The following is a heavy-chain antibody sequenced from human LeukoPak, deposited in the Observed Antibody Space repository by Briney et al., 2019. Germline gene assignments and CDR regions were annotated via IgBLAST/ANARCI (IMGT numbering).Heavy chain of an antibody. CDR3: ARDRYDSSGYYPRYFDY. CDR1: GYTFTSYY. CDR2: INPSGGST. V-gene: IGHV1-46*01. D-gene: IGHD3-22*01. Sequence: GASVKVSCKASGYTFTSYYMHWVRQAPGQGLEWMGIINPSGGSTSYAQKFQGRVTMTRDTSTSTVYMELSSLRSEDTAVYYCARDRYDSSGYYPRYFDYWGQGTLVTVSS. J-gene: IGHJ4*02.